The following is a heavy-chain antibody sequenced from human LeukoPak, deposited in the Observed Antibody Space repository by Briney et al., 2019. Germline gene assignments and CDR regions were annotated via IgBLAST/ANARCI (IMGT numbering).Heavy chain of an antibody. CDR3: AREKYNWKGGSYYYYMDV. Sequence: GGSLRLSCAASGFTFSDYYMSWIRQAPGKGLEWVSYISSSGSTIYYADSVKGRFTISRDNAKNSLYLQMNSLRAEDTAVYYCAREKYNWKGGSYYYYMDVWGKGTTVTVSS. V-gene: IGHV3-11*04. J-gene: IGHJ6*03. CDR1: GFTFSDYY. D-gene: IGHD1-20*01. CDR2: ISSSGSTI.